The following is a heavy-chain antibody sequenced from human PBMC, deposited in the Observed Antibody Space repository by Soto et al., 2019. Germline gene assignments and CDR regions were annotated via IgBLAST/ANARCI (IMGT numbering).Heavy chain of an antibody. J-gene: IGHJ4*02. Sequence: LSLTCAVYGGSFSGYYWSWIRQPPGKGLEWIGEINHSGSTNYNPSLKGRVTISVDTSKNQFSLKLSSVTAADTAVYYCARGQRYFDWLLWAFDYWGQGTLVTVSS. D-gene: IGHD3-9*01. CDR1: GGSFSGYY. V-gene: IGHV4-34*01. CDR3: ARGQRYFDWLLWAFDY. CDR2: INHSGST.